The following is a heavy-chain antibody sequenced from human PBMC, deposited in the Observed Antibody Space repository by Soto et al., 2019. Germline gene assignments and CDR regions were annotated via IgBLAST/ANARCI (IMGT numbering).Heavy chain of an antibody. CDR3: ARNKGPSC. CDR2: INPDGSER. Sequence: EVQLVESGGGLVQPGGSLRLSCAASGFSFSTYWMTWVRQAPGKGLEWVANINPDGSERYYVDSVKGRFTISRDNAKNSLFLQMNSLRPEDTALYYYARNKGPSCWGQGTLVTVSS. CDR1: GFSFSTYW. J-gene: IGHJ4*02. V-gene: IGHV3-7*01.